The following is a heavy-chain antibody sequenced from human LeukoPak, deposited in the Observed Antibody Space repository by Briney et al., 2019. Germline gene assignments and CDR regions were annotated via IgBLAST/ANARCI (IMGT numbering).Heavy chain of an antibody. CDR1: GFTFSSYW. CDR3: ARDTVSGRGYSYGSGY. V-gene: IGHV3-7*01. D-gene: IGHD5-18*01. Sequence: PGGSLRLSCAASGFTFSSYWMSWVRQAPGKGLEWVANIKQDGREKYYVDSVKGRFTISRDNAKNSLYLQMNSLRAEDTAVYYCARDTVSGRGYSYGSGYWDQGTLVTVSS. J-gene: IGHJ4*02. CDR2: IKQDGREK.